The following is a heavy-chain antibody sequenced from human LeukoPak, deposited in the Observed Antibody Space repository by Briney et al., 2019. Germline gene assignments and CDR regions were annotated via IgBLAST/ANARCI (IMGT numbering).Heavy chain of an antibody. V-gene: IGHV1-2*02. Sequence: ASVKVSCKASGYTFTSYYMHWVRQAPGQELEWMGWINPNSGGTNYAQKFQGRVTMTRDTSISTAYMELSRLRSDDTAVYYCARRYRSMTTVTTYNWFDPWGQGTLVTVSS. CDR3: ARRYRSMTTVTTYNWFDP. J-gene: IGHJ5*02. CDR2: INPNSGGT. D-gene: IGHD4-17*01. CDR1: GYTFTSYY.